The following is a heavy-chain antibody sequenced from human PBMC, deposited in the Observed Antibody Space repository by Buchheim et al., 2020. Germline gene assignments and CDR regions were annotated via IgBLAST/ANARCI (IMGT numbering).Heavy chain of an antibody. CDR1: GLTFSTYA. CDR3: LTQRFDY. CDR2: ISRSSNSI. V-gene: IGHV3-48*02. Sequence: EVQLVESGGGLVQPGGSLRLSCAASGLTFSTYAMNWVRQAPGKGLEWVSYISRSSNSIYYAESMKGRFTISRYNAKNSLYLQMNSLRDEDTAVYYCLTQRFDYWGQGAL. J-gene: IGHJ4*02. D-gene: IGHD2-15*01.